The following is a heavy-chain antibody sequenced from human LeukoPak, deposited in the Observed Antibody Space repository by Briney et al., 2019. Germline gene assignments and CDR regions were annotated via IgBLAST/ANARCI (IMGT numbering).Heavy chain of an antibody. CDR3: ARARTSGWYQAYYFDY. V-gene: IGHV4-39*07. Sequence: SETLSLTCTVSGGSISSSSYYWGWIRQPPGKGLEWIGSIYYSGSTYYNPSLKSRVTISVDTSKNQFSLKLSSVTAADTAVYYCARARTSGWYQAYYFDYWGQGTLVTVSS. D-gene: IGHD6-19*01. CDR2: IYYSGST. J-gene: IGHJ4*02. CDR1: GGSISSSSYY.